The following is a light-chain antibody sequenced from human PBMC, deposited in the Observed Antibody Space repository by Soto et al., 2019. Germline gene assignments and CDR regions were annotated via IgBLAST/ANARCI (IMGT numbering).Light chain of an antibody. CDR1: PNIHTN. V-gene: IGKV1-39*01. J-gene: IGKJ4*01. CDR2: AAS. CDR3: QQSYSPPFT. Sequence: DIQMTQSPSSLSASVGDRVTITCRGRPNIHTNLKWYQQKSGKAPHLLIYAASTLQSGVPSRFSGSGSGTDFTLTISSLQPEDFATYFCQQSYSPPFTFGGGAKVEIK.